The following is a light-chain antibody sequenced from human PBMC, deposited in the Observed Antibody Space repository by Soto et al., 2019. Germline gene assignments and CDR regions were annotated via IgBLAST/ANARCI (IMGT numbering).Light chain of an antibody. CDR2: DTS. CDR3: QLRSNWPPMWT. Sequence: ENVLTQSPATLSLSPGERATLSCRASQNVSSYLAWYQQKPGQAPRLLIYDTSNRATGIPARFSGSGSGTDFTLTISSLEPEDFAVYYCQLRSNWPPMWTFGQGTKVEIK. CDR1: QNVSSY. J-gene: IGKJ1*01. V-gene: IGKV3-11*01.